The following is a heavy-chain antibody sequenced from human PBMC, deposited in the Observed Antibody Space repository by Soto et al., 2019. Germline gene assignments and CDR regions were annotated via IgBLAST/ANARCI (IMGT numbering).Heavy chain of an antibody. CDR2: INAGNGNT. V-gene: IGHV1-3*01. Sequence: ASVKVSCKASGYTFTSYAMHWVRQAPGQRLEWMGWINAGNGNTKYSQKLQGRVTITRDTSASTAYMELSSLRSEDTAVYYCARELYWILTGYGWFDPWGQGTLVTVSS. J-gene: IGHJ5*02. D-gene: IGHD3-9*01. CDR1: GYTFTSYA. CDR3: ARELYWILTGYGWFDP.